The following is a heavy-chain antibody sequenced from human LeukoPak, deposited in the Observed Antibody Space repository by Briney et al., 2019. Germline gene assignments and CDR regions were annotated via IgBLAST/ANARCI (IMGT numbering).Heavy chain of an antibody. J-gene: IGHJ6*02. D-gene: IGHD2-2*01. CDR3: ARGNCSSTSCYEGPLYYYGMDV. CDR2: INHSGST. Sequence: SETLSLTCTVSGGPVSTYYWSWIRQPPGKGLEWIGEINHSGSTNYNPSLKSRVTISVDTSKNQFSLKLSSVTAADTAVYYCARGNCSSTSCYEGPLYYYGMDVWGQGTTVTVSS. CDR1: GGPVSTYY. V-gene: IGHV4-34*01.